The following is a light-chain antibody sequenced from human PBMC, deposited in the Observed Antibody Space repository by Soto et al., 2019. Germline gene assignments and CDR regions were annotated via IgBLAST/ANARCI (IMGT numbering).Light chain of an antibody. Sequence: DIQMTQSPSTLSASVGDRVTITCRASQSIGRFLDWYQHQPGKAPKLLIYDASTLESGVTSRFSGTGSGTEFTFSITSLQPEDFGTYYCQQCYMGWTFGQGTKVDFK. CDR3: QQCYMGWT. V-gene: IGKV1-5*01. J-gene: IGKJ1*01. CDR1: QSIGRF. CDR2: DAS.